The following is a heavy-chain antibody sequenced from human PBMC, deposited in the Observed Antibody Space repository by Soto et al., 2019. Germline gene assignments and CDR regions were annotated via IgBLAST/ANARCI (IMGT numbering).Heavy chain of an antibody. CDR2: IIPILGIA. Sequence: SVKVSCKASGGTFSSYTISWVRQAPGQGLEWMGRIIPILGIANYAQKFQGRVTITADKSTSTAYMELSSLRSEDTAVYYCATKQWLNGYFDYWGQGTLVTVSS. D-gene: IGHD6-19*01. CDR3: ATKQWLNGYFDY. CDR1: GGTFSSYT. V-gene: IGHV1-69*02. J-gene: IGHJ4*02.